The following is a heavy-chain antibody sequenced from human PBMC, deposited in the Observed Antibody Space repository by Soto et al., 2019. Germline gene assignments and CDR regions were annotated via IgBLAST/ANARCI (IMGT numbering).Heavy chain of an antibody. CDR3: AKDRPLEHDSGEEGRFDI. D-gene: IGHD3-10*01. CDR1: GFTFSNYG. Sequence: QVQLVESGGGVVQPGRSLRLSCAASGFTFSNYGIHWVRQAPGKGLEWLAVISYDGGDKYYADSVKGRFTISRDNSKSTLYLQMNTLRDEDRAVHYCAKDRPLEHDSGEEGRFDIWGQGTMVIVSS. V-gene: IGHV3-30*18. J-gene: IGHJ3*02. CDR2: ISYDGGDK.